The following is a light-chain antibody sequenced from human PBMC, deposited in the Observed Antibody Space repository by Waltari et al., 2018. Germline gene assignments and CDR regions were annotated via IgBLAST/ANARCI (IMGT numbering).Light chain of an antibody. CDR3: QQRSNWPRT. V-gene: IGKV3-11*01. Sequence: EIVLTQSPATLSLSPGERATLSCRASQSVSSYLAWYQQKPGQAPRLLIYAASTRATGIPARFSGSGSGTDFTLTIGSLEPEDFAVYYCQQRSNWPRTFGQGTKVEIK. CDR2: AAS. J-gene: IGKJ1*01. CDR1: QSVSSY.